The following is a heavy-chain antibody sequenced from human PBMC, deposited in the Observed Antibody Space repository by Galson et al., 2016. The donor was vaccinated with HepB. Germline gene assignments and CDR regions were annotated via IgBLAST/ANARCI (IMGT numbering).Heavy chain of an antibody. CDR3: TTRWFDP. Sequence: SMRLSCAASGFTFSDAWMRWVRQAPGQGLEWVGRIKSKTDGATTDYAAPVKGRFTSSRDDSKNTLYLQMNSLKNEAPAVYYCTTRWFDPWGQGTLVTVSS. CDR2: IKSKTDGATT. CDR1: GFTFSDAW. V-gene: IGHV3-15*01. J-gene: IGHJ5*02.